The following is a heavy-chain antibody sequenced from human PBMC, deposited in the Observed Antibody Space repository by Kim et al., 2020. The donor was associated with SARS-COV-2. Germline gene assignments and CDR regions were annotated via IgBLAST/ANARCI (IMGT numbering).Heavy chain of an antibody. J-gene: IGHJ4*02. Sequence: GGSLRLSCAASGFTFSSYGMHWVRQAPGKGLEWVAVIWYDGSNKYYADSVKGRFTISRDNSKNTLYLQMNSLRAEDTAVYYCARAPLQQWLVLDYWGQGTLVTVSS. CDR2: IWYDGSNK. V-gene: IGHV3-33*01. D-gene: IGHD6-19*01. CDR3: ARAPLQQWLVLDY. CDR1: GFTFSSYG.